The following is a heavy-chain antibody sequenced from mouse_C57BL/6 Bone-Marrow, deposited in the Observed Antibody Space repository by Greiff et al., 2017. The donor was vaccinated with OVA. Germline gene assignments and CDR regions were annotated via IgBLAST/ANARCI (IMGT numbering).Heavy chain of an antibody. CDR3: ARGDDYGSSYEAMDY. J-gene: IGHJ4*01. V-gene: IGHV1-81*01. Sequence: QVQLQQSGAELARPGASVKLSCKASGYTFTSYGISWVKQRTGQGLEWIGEIYPRSGNTYYNEKFKGKATLTADKSSSTAYMELRSLTSEDSAVYFCARGDDYGSSYEAMDYWGQGTAVTVSS. D-gene: IGHD1-1*01. CDR2: IYPRSGNT. CDR1: GYTFTSYG.